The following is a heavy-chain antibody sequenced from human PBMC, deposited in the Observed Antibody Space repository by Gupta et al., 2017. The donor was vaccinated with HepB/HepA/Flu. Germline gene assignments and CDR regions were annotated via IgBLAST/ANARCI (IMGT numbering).Heavy chain of an antibody. CDR1: GGSFSGYY. CDR2: INHSGSP. Sequence: QVQLQQWGAGLLKPSETLSLTCAVYGGSFSGYYWSWIRQPPGKGLEWIGEINHSGSPNYNPSLKSRVTISVDTSKNQFSLKLSSVTAADTAVYYCARGRGPRTVFGVVKGRDYYYGMDVWGQGTTVTVSS. D-gene: IGHD3-3*01. J-gene: IGHJ6*02. CDR3: ARGRGPRTVFGVVKGRDYYYGMDV. V-gene: IGHV4-34*01.